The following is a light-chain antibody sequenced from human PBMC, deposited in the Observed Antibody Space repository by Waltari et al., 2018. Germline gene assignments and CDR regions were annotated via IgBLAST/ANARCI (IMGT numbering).Light chain of an antibody. Sequence: SYELTQPPSVSVSPGHPARITCSGDALSKHLGLWYQQKSGPAPLLMIYTDSGRPSGIPERFSGSSSGTTVTLTISAVQPEDEADYYCQSAHSNGSDVVFGGGTKLTVL. CDR3: QSAHSNGSDVV. CDR1: ALSKHL. J-gene: IGLJ2*01. CDR2: TDS. V-gene: IGLV3-25*03.